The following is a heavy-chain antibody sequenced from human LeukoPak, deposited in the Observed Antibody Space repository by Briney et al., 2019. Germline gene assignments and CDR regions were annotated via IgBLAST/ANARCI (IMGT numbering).Heavy chain of an antibody. D-gene: IGHD3-22*01. CDR3: ARDLPPKTYYYDSSGYTYFDY. CDR1: GGTFSSYA. V-gene: IGHV1-69*13. J-gene: IGHJ4*02. Sequence: EASVKVSCKASGGTFSSYAISWVRQAPGQGLEWMGGIIPIFGTANYAQKFQGRVTITADESTSTAYMELSSRRSEDTAVYYCARDLPPKTYYYDSSGYTYFDYWGQGTLVTVSS. CDR2: IIPIFGTA.